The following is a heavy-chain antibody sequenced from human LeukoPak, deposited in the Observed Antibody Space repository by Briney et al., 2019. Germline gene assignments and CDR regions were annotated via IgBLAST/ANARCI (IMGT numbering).Heavy chain of an antibody. D-gene: IGHD2-2*02. J-gene: IGHJ4*02. CDR1: GFTFSSYA. V-gene: IGHV3-30-3*01. CDR2: ISYDGSNK. CDR3: ARGLQLIVVVPAAIQGY. Sequence: PGGSLRLSCAASGFTFSSYAMHWVRQAPGKGLEWVAVISYDGSNKYYADSVKGRFIISRDNSKNTLYLQMNSLRAEDTAVYYCARGLQLIVVVPAAIQGYWGQGTLVTVSS.